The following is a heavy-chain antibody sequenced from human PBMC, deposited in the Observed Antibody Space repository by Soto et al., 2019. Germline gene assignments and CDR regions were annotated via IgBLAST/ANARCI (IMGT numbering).Heavy chain of an antibody. CDR2: IYSGGST. J-gene: IGHJ4*02. CDR1: GFTFSHYA. CDR3: ARGPGGFGEFSLDY. D-gene: IGHD3-10*01. Sequence: VQLLESGGDLVQPGGTLRLSCAASGFTFSHYAITWVRQAPGKGLEWIGRIYSGGSTNYNPSLRSRVTVSVDMSKNQFSLKLSSVTAADTAVYYCARGPGGFGEFSLDYWGQGTLVTVSS. V-gene: IGHV4-4*07.